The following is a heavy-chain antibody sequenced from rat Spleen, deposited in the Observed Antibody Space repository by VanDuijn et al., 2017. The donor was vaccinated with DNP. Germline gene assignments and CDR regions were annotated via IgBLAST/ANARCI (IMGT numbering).Heavy chain of an antibody. D-gene: IGHD1-1*01. CDR2: INKGSTTI. J-gene: IGHJ4*01. V-gene: IGHV4-2*01. CDR1: GFNFDDHW. Sequence: EVHLVESGGGLVQPGRSLKLSCAASGFNFDDHWMAWVRQAPGKGLEWIGEINKGSTTINYTPSLKDKFTISRDNAQSTLYLQVNKVGSEDTAIYYCAIDLQTGRAWGQGTSVTVSS. CDR3: AIDLQTGRA.